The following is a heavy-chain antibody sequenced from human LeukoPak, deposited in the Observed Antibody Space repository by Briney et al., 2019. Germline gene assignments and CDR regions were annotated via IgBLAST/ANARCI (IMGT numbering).Heavy chain of an antibody. V-gene: IGHV3-23*01. J-gene: IGHJ4*02. CDR2: ISGRGGST. CDR3: ATGGFYYDSAQIDY. D-gene: IGHD3-22*01. CDR1: GFTFSSYA. Sequence: PGGSLRLSCAASGFTFSSYAMSWVRQAPGKGLEWVSAISGRGGSTYYADSVKGRFTISRDNSKNTLYLQMNSLRAEDTAVYYCATGGFYYDSAQIDYWGQGTLVTVSS.